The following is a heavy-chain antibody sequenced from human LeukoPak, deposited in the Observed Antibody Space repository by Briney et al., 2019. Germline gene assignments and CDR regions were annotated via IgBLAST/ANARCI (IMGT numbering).Heavy chain of an antibody. CDR2: ISYDGSNK. Sequence: PGRSLRLSCAASGFTFSNYAMHWVRQAPGKGLERVAVISYDGSNKYYADSVKGRFTISRDNSKNTLYLQMNSLRAEDTAVYYCARGGVYSGSYRTYYFDYWGQGTLVTVSS. J-gene: IGHJ4*02. CDR3: ARGGVYSGSYRTYYFDY. CDR1: GFTFSNYA. D-gene: IGHD1-26*01. V-gene: IGHV3-30*04.